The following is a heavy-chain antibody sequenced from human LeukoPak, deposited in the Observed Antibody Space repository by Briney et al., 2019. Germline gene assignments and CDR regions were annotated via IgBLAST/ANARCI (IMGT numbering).Heavy chain of an antibody. CDR2: IYTSGST. J-gene: IGHJ6*03. D-gene: IGHD5-18*01. CDR3: ARSVDGYSYGYSDYHYYMHV. V-gene: IGHV4-4*07. CDR1: GGSISSYY. Sequence: SETLSLTCTVSGGSISSYYWSWIRQPAGKGLEWIGRIYTSGSTNYNPSLKSRVTMSVDTSKNQFSLKLSSVTAADTAVYYCARSVDGYSYGYSDYHYYMHVWGKGTTVTVSS.